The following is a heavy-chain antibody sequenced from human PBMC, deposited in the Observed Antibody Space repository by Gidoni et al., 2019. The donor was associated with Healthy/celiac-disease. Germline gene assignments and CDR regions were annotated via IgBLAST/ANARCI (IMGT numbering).Heavy chain of an antibody. CDR2: INHSGST. V-gene: IGHV4-34*01. CDR1: GGSFSGYY. CDR3: ARGRYCSSTSCYIYGMDV. D-gene: IGHD2-2*01. J-gene: IGHJ6*02. Sequence: QVQLQQWGAGLLKPSETLSLTCAVYGGSFSGYYWSWIRQPPGKGLEWLGEINHSGSTNYNPSLKSRVTISVDTSKNQFSLKLSSVTAADTAVYYCARGRYCSSTSCYIYGMDVWGQGTTVTVSS.